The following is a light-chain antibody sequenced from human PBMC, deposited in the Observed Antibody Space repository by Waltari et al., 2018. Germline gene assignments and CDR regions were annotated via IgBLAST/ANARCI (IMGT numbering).Light chain of an antibody. J-gene: IGKJ1*01. Sequence: EIVLTHSPGTLSLSPGARATLSCRASQSVSRALAWYQQKPGQAPRLLIYGTSNRATGIPDRFSGSGSGTDFSLTISRLEPEDVAVYFCQHYVRLPATFGQGTKVEIK. CDR3: QHYVRLPAT. CDR1: QSVSRA. CDR2: GTS. V-gene: IGKV3-20*01.